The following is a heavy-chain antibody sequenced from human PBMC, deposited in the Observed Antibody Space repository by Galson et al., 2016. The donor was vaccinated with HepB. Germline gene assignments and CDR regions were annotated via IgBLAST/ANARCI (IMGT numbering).Heavy chain of an antibody. CDR3: AKESPKNAGGAFDI. D-gene: IGHD1-1*01. CDR1: GFTFSNYA. V-gene: IGHV3-23*01. Sequence: SLRLSCAASGFTFSNYAMSWVRQAPGKGLEWVSAISGSTGRTYYADSVKGHFTISRDNYKNTLYLQMNSLRAEDTALYYCAKESPKNAGGAFDIWGQGTMVTVSS. J-gene: IGHJ3*02. CDR2: ISGSTGRT.